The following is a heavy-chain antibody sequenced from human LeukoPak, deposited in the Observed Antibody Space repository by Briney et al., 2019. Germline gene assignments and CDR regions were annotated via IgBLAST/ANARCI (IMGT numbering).Heavy chain of an antibody. CDR2: IKSKTDGGTT. J-gene: IGHJ4*02. Sequence: SGGSLRLSCAASGFTFSNAWMSWVRQAPGKGLEWVGRIKSKTDGGTTDYAAPVKGRFTISRDDSKNTLYLQMNSLKTEDTAVYYCTTNYCDISGKGYWGQRTLVTVSS. CDR3: TTNYCDISGKGY. CDR1: GFTFSNAW. V-gene: IGHV3-15*01. D-gene: IGHD3-22*01.